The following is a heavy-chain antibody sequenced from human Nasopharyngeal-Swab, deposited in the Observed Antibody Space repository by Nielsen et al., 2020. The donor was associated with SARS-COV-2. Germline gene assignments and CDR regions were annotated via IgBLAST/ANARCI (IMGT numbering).Heavy chain of an antibody. CDR1: GSSISSGGYY. V-gene: IGHV4-31*03. CDR3: ARAGLGIFGVVQELDY. J-gene: IGHJ4*02. CDR2: IFYSGST. D-gene: IGHD3-3*01. Sequence: SETLSLTCTVSGSSISSGGYYWSWIRQHPGEGLEWIGYIFYSGSTYYNPSLKSRLTISVDTSKNQFSLKLSSVTAADTAVYYCARAGLGIFGVVQELDYWGQGTLVTVSS.